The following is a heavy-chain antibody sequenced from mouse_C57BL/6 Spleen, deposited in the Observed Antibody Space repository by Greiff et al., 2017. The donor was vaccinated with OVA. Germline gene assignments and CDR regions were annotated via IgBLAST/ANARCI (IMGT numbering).Heavy chain of an antibody. CDR1: GYTFTSYW. D-gene: IGHD1-1*01. CDR2: IHPSDSDN. Sequence: QVHVKQSGAELVKPGASVKVSCKASGYTFTSYWMPWVQQRPGHGLEWLGRIHPSDSDNNYNQQFKGKATLTVDKSSSTAYMQLSSLTSEDSAVYYCARDGYGSSYYFDYWGQGTTLTVSS. CDR3: ARDGYGSSYYFDY. J-gene: IGHJ2*01. V-gene: IGHV1-74*01.